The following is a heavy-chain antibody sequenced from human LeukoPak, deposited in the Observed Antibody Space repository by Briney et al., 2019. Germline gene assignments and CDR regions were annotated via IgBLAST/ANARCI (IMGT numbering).Heavy chain of an antibody. CDR2: IRNKANSYST. CDR3: TRLVGANF. J-gene: IGHJ4*02. V-gene: IGHV3-72*01. CDR1: GFTFSDHD. D-gene: IGHD1-26*01. Sequence: GGSLRLSCAASGFTFSDHDMDWVRQAPGKGLEWVGRIRNKANSYSTEYAASVKGRFTISRDDSKNSLYLQMNSLRTEDTAVYFCTRLVGANFWGQGPLVTVSS.